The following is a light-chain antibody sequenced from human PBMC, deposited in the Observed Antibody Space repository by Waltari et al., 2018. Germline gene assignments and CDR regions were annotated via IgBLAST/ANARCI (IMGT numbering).Light chain of an antibody. J-gene: IGKJ5*01. CDR2: DAS. CDR1: RGIDSY. CDR3: QQSYSPPFT. Sequence: DIQMTQSPSSLSTSVGDRVTITGLASRGIDSYLNSYQQRPWRAPKLLIYDASTLQREVPTSVSGGGIGTDFTLTINNLQPEDFATYFCQQSYSPPFTFGQGTRLEI. V-gene: IGKV1-39*01.